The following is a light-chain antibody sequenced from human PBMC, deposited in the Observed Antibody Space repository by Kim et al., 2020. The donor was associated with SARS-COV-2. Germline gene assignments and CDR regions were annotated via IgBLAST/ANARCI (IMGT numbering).Light chain of an antibody. CDR2: DAS. V-gene: IGKV3-11*01. CDR1: QSVSSY. CDR3: QQRSIWPLT. J-gene: IGKJ2*01. Sequence: EIVLTQSPATLSLSPGERATLSCRASQSVSSYLAWYQQKPGQAPRLLIYDASNRATGIPARFSGSGSGTDFTLTVSSLEPEDFAVYYCQQRSIWPLTFGQGTKLEI.